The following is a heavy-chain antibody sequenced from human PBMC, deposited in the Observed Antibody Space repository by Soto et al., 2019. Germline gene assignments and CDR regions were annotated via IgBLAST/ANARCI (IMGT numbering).Heavy chain of an antibody. J-gene: IGHJ4*02. CDR3: ARDPVTAD. Sequence: PGGSLRLSCATSGFTLNDYYISWVRQVPGKGLERVGNIKGDGSDPHYVDSVKGRFTISRDNAENLIYLQMNHLRVEDTAMYYCARDPVTADWGQGTPVTVSS. CDR1: GFTLNDYY. V-gene: IGHV3-7*03. CDR2: IKGDGSDP.